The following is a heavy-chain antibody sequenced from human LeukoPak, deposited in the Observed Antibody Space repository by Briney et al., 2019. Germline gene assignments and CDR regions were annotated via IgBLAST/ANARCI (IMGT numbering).Heavy chain of an antibody. CDR2: INPNSGGT. J-gene: IGHJ4*02. D-gene: IGHD3-22*01. Sequence: ASVKVSCKASGYTFTGYYMHWVRQAPGQGLEWMGWINPNSGGTNYAQKFQGRVTMTRDTSISTAYMELSRLRSDDTAVYYCAREENYDSSSYRDFDYWGQGTLVTVSS. CDR3: AREENYDSSSYRDFDY. CDR1: GYTFTGYY. V-gene: IGHV1-2*02.